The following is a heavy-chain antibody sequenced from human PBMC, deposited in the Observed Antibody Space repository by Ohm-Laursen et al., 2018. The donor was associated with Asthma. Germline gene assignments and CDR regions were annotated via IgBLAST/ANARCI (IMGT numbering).Heavy chain of an antibody. D-gene: IGHD4-17*01. V-gene: IGHV1-3*04. CDR2: INTGTGDT. Sequence: ASVKVSCKASGHTFTSYTMQWVRQAPGQRLEWMGWINTGTGDTYYSQKFQGRVTITTDTSATTAFLELGSLRYEDTAVYYCASSKGYGDYQSLDFWGQGTLVTVSS. CDR3: ASSKGYGDYQSLDF. J-gene: IGHJ4*02. CDR1: GHTFTSYT.